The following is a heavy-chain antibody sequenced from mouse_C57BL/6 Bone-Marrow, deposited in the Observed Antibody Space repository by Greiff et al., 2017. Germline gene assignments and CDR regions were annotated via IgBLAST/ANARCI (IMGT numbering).Heavy chain of an antibody. CDR2: LYPGNSDT. CDR3: TVITTDFAY. Sequence: EVQLQQSGTVLARPGASVKMSCKTSGYTFTSYWMHWVKQRPGQGLEWIGALYPGNSDTSYTQKFKGKAKLTAVTSASTAYMELSSLTTEDSAVYYCTVITTDFAYWGQGTTLSFSS. CDR1: GYTFTSYW. J-gene: IGHJ2*01. D-gene: IGHD1-1*01. V-gene: IGHV1-5*01.